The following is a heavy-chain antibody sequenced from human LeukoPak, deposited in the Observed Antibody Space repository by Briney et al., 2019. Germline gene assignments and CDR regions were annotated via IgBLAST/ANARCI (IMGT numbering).Heavy chain of an antibody. CDR1: GGTFSSYA. D-gene: IGHD3-16*02. V-gene: IGHV1-69*06. CDR3: ASGCFDYDYVWGSYRLGCPLSY. J-gene: IGHJ4*02. Sequence: GASVKVSCKASGGTFSSYAISWVRQAPGQGLEWMGGIIPIFGTANYAQKFQGRVTITADKSTSTAYMELSSLRSEDTAVYYCASGCFDYDYVWGSYRLGCPLSYWGQGALVTVSS. CDR2: IIPIFGTA.